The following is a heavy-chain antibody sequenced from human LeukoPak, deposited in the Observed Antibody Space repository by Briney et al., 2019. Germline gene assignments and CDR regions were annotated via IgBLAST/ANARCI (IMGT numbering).Heavy chain of an antibody. Sequence: AGGSLRLSCAGSGFTFSSSRMNWVRQAPGKGLEWVSSISSSRSYIDYADSVKGRFTISRDNAKNSLYLQMNSLRAEDTAVYYCATGGEGSYEGFDYWGQGTLVTVSS. CDR1: GFTFSSSR. CDR2: ISSSRSYI. D-gene: IGHD2-15*01. CDR3: ATGGEGSYEGFDY. J-gene: IGHJ4*02. V-gene: IGHV3-21*01.